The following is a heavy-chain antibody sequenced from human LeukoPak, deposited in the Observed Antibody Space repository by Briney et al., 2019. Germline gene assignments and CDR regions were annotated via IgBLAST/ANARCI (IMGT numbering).Heavy chain of an antibody. CDR3: ARDNGEVVTPRSSYYYYYYMDV. CDR1: GGTFSSYA. Sequence: SVKVSCKASGGTFSSYAISWVQQAPGQGLEWMGGIIPIFGTANYAQKFQGRVTITTDESTSTAYMELSSLRSEDTAVYYCARDNGEVVTPRSSYYYYYYMDVWGKGTTVTVSS. V-gene: IGHV1-69*05. J-gene: IGHJ6*03. D-gene: IGHD4-23*01. CDR2: IIPIFGTA.